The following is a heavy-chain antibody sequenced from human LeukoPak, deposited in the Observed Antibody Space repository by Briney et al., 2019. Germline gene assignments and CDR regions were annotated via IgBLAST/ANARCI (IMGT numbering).Heavy chain of an antibody. CDR1: GGSISSSSYY. CDR3: ARPYSSGWYGDFDY. V-gene: IGHV4-39*01. D-gene: IGHD6-19*01. J-gene: IGHJ4*02. Sequence: SETLSLTCTVSGGSISSSSYYWGWIRQPPGKGLEWIGSIYYSGSTYYNPSLKSRVTISVDTSKNQFSLKLSAVTAADTAVYYCARPYSSGWYGDFDYWGQGTLVTVSS. CDR2: IYYSGST.